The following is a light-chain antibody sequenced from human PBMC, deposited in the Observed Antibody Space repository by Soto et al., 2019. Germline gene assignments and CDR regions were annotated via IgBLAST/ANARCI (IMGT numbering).Light chain of an antibody. Sequence: QSVLTQPPSVSGALGQRVTISCTGSRSNIGAGYDVHWYQQIPGTAPKLLIYRNHDRPSGVPDRFSGSKSGTSASLAITGLQAEDEADYYCQSYDTSVSGARVFGAGTKVTVL. J-gene: IGLJ3*02. V-gene: IGLV1-40*01. CDR1: RSNIGAGYD. CDR2: RNH. CDR3: QSYDTSVSGARV.